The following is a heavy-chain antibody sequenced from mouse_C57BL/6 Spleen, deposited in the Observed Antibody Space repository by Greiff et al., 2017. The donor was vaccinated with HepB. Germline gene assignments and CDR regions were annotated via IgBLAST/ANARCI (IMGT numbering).Heavy chain of an antibody. Sequence: EVQVVESGGGLVKPGGSLKLSCAASGFTFSDYGMHWVRQAPEKGLEWVAYISSGSSTIYYADTVKGRFTISRDNAKNTLFLQMTSLRSEDTAMYYCARTGIYYDYYYARDYWGQGTSVTVSS. CDR3: ARTGIYYDYYYARDY. CDR2: ISSGSSTI. J-gene: IGHJ4*01. D-gene: IGHD2-4*01. CDR1: GFTFSDYG. V-gene: IGHV5-17*01.